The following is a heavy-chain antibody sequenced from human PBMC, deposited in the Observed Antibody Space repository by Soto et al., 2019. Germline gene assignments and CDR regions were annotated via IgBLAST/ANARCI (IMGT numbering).Heavy chain of an antibody. CDR1: GFTFINYA. CDR3: ARKILGSTTRPNYWYFDL. J-gene: IGHJ2*01. V-gene: IGHV3-23*01. Sequence: EVPVLESGGGLVQPGGSLRLSCAGSGFTFINYAMNWVRQAPGKGLEWVSSISGGGDAAFFPDSVRGRFTISRDNSKNTVTLRMNSLGVDDTALYYCARKILGSTTRPNYWYFDLWGRGALVTVSS. CDR2: ISGGGDAA. D-gene: IGHD7-27*01.